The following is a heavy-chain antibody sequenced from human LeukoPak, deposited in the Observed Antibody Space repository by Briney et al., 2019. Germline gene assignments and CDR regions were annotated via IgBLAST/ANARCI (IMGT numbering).Heavy chain of an antibody. D-gene: IGHD2-15*01. Sequence: GGSLRLSCAASGFTFSSYSMNWVRQAPGKGLEWVSSISSSSSYIYYADSVKGRFTISRDNAKNSLYLQMNSLRAEDTAVYYCAKDGYCSGGSCYLFSYYFDYWGQGTLVTVSS. CDR3: AKDGYCSGGSCYLFSYYFDY. CDR1: GFTFSSYS. J-gene: IGHJ4*02. V-gene: IGHV3-21*04. CDR2: ISSSSSYI.